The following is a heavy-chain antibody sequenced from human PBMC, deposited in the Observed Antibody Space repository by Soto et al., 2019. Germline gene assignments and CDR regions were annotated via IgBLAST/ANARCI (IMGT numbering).Heavy chain of an antibody. V-gene: IGHV3-48*03. CDR3: TKEKSVMYSGYDAFDI. D-gene: IGHD5-12*01. J-gene: IGHJ3*02. CDR2: ISSSGSI. CDR1: GFTFSSYE. Sequence: GGSLRLSCAASGFTFSSYEMDWVRQAPGKGLEWVAYISSSGSILYGDSVKGRFTISRDSADNSLYLQMNSLTAEDTAVYYCTKEKSVMYSGYDAFDIWGRGTMVTVSS.